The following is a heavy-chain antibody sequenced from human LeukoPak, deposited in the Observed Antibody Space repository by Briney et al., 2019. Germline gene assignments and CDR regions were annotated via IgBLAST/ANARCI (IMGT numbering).Heavy chain of an antibody. Sequence: SETLSLICTVSGVSISSYYWSWIRQPAGKGLEWIGRIYTSGSTNYNPSLKSRVTMSVDTSKNQFSLKLSSVTAADTAVYYCARDIDVAAASYYGMDVWGQGTTVTVSS. J-gene: IGHJ6*02. CDR2: IYTSGST. CDR1: GVSISSYY. V-gene: IGHV4-4*07. CDR3: ARDIDVAAASYYGMDV. D-gene: IGHD6-13*01.